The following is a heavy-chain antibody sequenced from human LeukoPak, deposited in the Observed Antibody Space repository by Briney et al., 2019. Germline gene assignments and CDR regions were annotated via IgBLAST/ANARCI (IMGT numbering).Heavy chain of an antibody. CDR2: ISAYNGNA. D-gene: IGHD2-2*01. CDR3: ARDADIVVVPAAMGYYYYGMDV. J-gene: IGHJ6*02. V-gene: IGHV1-18*01. Sequence: GASVKVSCKASGYTFTSYGISWVRQAPGQGLEWMGWISAYNGNANYAQKLQGRVTMTTDTSTSTAYMELRSLRSDDTAVYYCARDADIVVVPAAMGYYYYGMDVWGQGTTVTVSS. CDR1: GYTFTSYG.